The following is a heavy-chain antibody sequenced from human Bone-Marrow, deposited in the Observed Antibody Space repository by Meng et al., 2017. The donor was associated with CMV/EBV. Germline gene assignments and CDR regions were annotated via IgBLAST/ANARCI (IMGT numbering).Heavy chain of an antibody. J-gene: IGHJ4*02. D-gene: IGHD4-11*01. Sequence: GESLKISCAASGFTVSSNYMNWVRQAPGKGLEWVSVIYSGGSTYYADSVKGRFTISRDNSKNTLYLQMNSLRAEDTAVYYCAKDRIKRMTTGFDYWGQGTLVPVSS. CDR1: GFTVSSNY. CDR3: AKDRIKRMTTGFDY. CDR2: IYSGGST. V-gene: IGHV3-53*05.